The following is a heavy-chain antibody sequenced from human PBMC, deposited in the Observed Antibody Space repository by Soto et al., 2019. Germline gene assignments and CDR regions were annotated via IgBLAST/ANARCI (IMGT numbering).Heavy chain of an antibody. V-gene: IGHV3-30-3*01. J-gene: IGHJ4*02. CDR3: ARDAALRFWGYSDY. CDR2: ISYDGSNK. CDR1: GFTFSSYA. D-gene: IGHD3-3*01. Sequence: GGSLRLSCAASGFTFSSYAMHWVRQAPGKGLEWVAVISYDGSNKYYADSVKGRFTISRDNSKNTLYLQMNSLRAEDTAVYYCARDAALRFWGYSDYWGQGTLVTVSS.